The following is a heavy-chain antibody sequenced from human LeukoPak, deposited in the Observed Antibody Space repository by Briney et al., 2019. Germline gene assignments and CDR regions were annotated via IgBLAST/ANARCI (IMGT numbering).Heavy chain of an antibody. CDR1: GYTFTSYG. CDR2: ISAYNGNT. Sequence: GASVKVSCKASGYTFTSYGISWVRQAPGQGLEWMGWISAYNGNTNYAQKLQGRVTMTTDTSTSTAYMGLRSLRSDDTAVYYCARAPLDRLGGGSTPYYYYYYGMDVWGQGTTVTVSS. CDR3: ARAPLDRLGGGSTPYYYYYYGMDV. J-gene: IGHJ6*02. D-gene: IGHD2-21*01. V-gene: IGHV1-18*01.